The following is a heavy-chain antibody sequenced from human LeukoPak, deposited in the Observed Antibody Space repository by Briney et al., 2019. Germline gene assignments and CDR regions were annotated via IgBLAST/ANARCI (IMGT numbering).Heavy chain of an antibody. CDR1: GYTFTSYY. CDR2: INPSGGST. CDR3: ARDNSVEDTAWWFDP. V-gene: IGHV1-46*01. Sequence: GASVKVSCKASGYTFTSYYMHWVRQAPGQGLEWMVIINPSGGSTSYAQKFQGRVTMTRDMSTSTDYMELRSLRSEDTAVYYCARDNSVEDTAWWFDPWGQGTLVTVSS. D-gene: IGHD4-23*01. J-gene: IGHJ5*02.